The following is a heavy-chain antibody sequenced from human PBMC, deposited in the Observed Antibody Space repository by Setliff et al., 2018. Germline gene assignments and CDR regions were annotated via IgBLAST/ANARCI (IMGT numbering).Heavy chain of an antibody. CDR3: AKHVLSSGWPNDAFDF. D-gene: IGHD6-25*01. V-gene: IGHV3-23*01. J-gene: IGHJ3*01. Sequence: GGSLRLSCAASGFTFSSYAMSWVRQAPGKGLEWVSGLNDVGHNTYYADSVKGRFTISRDNAKNTLYLQMNSLRAEDAAVYYCAKHVLSSGWPNDAFDFWGQGTMVTVSS. CDR2: LNDVGHNT. CDR1: GFTFSSYA.